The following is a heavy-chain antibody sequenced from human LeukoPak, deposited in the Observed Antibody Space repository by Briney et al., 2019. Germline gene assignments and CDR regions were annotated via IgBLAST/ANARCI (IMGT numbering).Heavy chain of an antibody. Sequence: NTSETLSLTCTVSGVSINNSSYYWVGLRHPPGKGREWIGSIYYSGGTYYNPSLKSRVTISVDTSKNQFSLRLSSVTAADTAVYYCARVTGYMTEDYFDYWGQGTLITVSS. V-gene: IGHV4-39*07. D-gene: IGHD6-13*01. CDR3: ARVTGYMTEDYFDY. J-gene: IGHJ4*02. CDR1: GVSINNSSYY. CDR2: IYYSGGT.